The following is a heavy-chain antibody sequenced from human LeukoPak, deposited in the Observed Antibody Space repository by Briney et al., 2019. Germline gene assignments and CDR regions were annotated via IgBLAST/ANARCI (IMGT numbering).Heavy chain of an antibody. J-gene: IGHJ6*02. D-gene: IGHD7-27*01. V-gene: IGHV4-59*01. CDR3: ARDERGLTSSWGYSNYYYYGMDV. CDR1: GGSISRYY. CDR2: IYYSKKA. Sequence: SETLSVTCTVSGGSISRYYWSWIRQPPGKGVECIGYIYYSKKANYNPSLKSRVTISVDTSKNQFSLKLSSVTAADTAVDYCARDERGLTSSWGYSNYYYYGMDVWGQGSTVTVSS.